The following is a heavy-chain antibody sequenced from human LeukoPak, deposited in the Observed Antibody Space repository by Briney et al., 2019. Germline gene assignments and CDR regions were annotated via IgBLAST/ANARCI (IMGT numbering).Heavy chain of an antibody. CDR3: ARSEEWLLLVDC. V-gene: IGHV4-39*01. CDR1: GGSMRSSGSY. J-gene: IGHJ4*02. CDR2: IYYSGTT. D-gene: IGHD6-19*01. Sequence: PSETLSLTCNVSGGSMRSSGSYWRWIRQPPGKGLEWIGSIYYSGTTFYNPSRQSRVTISLDTSKNRFSLKLWSVTAADTAVYYCARSEEWLLLVDCWGQGTLVIVSS.